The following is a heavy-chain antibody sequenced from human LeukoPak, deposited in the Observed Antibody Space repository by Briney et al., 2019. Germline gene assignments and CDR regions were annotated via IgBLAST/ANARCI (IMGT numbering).Heavy chain of an antibody. D-gene: IGHD3-22*01. CDR2: IIPIFGTA. CDR3: ARDAYYESSGNAAFDI. J-gene: IGHJ3*02. V-gene: IGHV1-69*05. Sequence: GASVKVSCKASGGTFSSYAISWVRQAPGQGLEWMGGIIPIFGTANYAQKFQGRVTITTDESTSTAYMELSSLRSEDTAVYYCARDAYYESSGNAAFDIWGQGTMVTVSS. CDR1: GGTFSSYA.